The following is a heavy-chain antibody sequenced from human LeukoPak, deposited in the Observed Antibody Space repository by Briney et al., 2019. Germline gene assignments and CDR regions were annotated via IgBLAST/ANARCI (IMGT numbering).Heavy chain of an antibody. D-gene: IGHD3-10*01. J-gene: IGHJ3*02. Sequence: GGSLRLSCAASGFTFSSYSMNWVRQAPGKGLEWVSYISSSSSTIYYADSVKGRFTISRDNAKNSLYLQMNSLRAEDTAVYYCARDQALRADAFDIWGQGTMVTVSS. V-gene: IGHV3-48*01. CDR3: ARDQALRADAFDI. CDR1: GFTFSSYS. CDR2: ISSSSSTI.